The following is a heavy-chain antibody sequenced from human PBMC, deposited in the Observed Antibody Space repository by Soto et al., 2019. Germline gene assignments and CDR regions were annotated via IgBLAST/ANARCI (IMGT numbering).Heavy chain of an antibody. CDR3: ASSGSGSYYNENWFDP. J-gene: IGHJ5*02. D-gene: IGHD3-10*01. CDR2: IWYDGSNK. CDR1: GFTFSSYG. V-gene: IGHV3-33*01. Sequence: PGGSLRLSCAASGFTFSSYGMHWVRQAPGKGLEWVAVIWYDGSNKYYADSVKGRFTISRDNSKNTLYLQMNSLRAEDTAVYYCASSGSGSYYNENWFDPWGQGTLVTVSS.